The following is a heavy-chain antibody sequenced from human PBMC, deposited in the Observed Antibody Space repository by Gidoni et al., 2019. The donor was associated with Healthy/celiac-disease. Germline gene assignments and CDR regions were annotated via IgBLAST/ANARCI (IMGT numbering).Heavy chain of an antibody. D-gene: IGHD4-4*01. CDR2: IRGSGGST. J-gene: IGHJ4*02. V-gene: IGHV3-23*01. CDR1: GFTFSSYA. CDR3: AKVLQSGYFDY. Sequence: EVQLLESGGGLVPPGGSLRLSCAASGFTFSSYAMSWVRQVPGKGREGVSSIRGSGGSTYYADSGKGRFTIARENSKNTLYLQMNILRAEDTAVYYCAKVLQSGYFDYWGQGTLVTVSS.